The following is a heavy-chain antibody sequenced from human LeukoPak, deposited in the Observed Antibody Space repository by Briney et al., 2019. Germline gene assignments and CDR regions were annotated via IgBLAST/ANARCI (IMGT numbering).Heavy chain of an antibody. CDR2: ISGSGGST. V-gene: IGHV3-23*01. CDR3: AKDHDSSGSDY. J-gene: IGHJ4*02. Sequence: GGSLRLSCAASGLTFSSYWMSWVRQAPGKGLEWVSAISGSGGSTYYADSVKGRFTISRDNSKNTLYLQMNSLRAEDTAVYYCAKDHDSSGSDYWGQGTLVTVSS. CDR1: GLTFSSYW. D-gene: IGHD3-22*01.